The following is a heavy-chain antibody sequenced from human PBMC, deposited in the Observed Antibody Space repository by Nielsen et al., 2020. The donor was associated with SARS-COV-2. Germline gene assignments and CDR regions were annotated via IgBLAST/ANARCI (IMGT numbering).Heavy chain of an antibody. Sequence: GESLKISCAASGFTFSSYDMHWVRQATGKGLEWVSAIGTAGDTYYPGSVKGRFTISRENAKNSLYLQMNSLRAGDTAVYYCARGLGRGGFDYWGQETLVTVSS. V-gene: IGHV3-13*01. CDR2: IGTAGDT. CDR1: GFTFSSYD. CDR3: ARGLGRGGFDY. J-gene: IGHJ4*02. D-gene: IGHD4-23*01.